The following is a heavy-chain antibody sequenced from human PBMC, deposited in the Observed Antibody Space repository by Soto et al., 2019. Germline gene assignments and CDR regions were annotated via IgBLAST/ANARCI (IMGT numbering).Heavy chain of an antibody. CDR2: INHSGST. Sequence: SETLSLTCAVYGGSFSGYYWSWIRQPPGKGLEWIGEINHSGSTNYNPSLKSRVTISVDTSKNQFSLKLSSVTAADTAVYYCARAYSSGYYFRLDPWGQGSLVTVSS. J-gene: IGHJ5*02. D-gene: IGHD3-22*01. CDR3: ARAYSSGYYFRLDP. V-gene: IGHV4-34*01. CDR1: GGSFSGYY.